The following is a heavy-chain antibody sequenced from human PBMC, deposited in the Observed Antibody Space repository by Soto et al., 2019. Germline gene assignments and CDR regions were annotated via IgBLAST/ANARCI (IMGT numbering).Heavy chain of an antibody. V-gene: IGHV1-18*04. CDR2: ISAYNGDT. J-gene: IGHJ6*02. CDR1: GYSFTTHG. Sequence: QVQLVQSEAEVRKPGASVKVSCKASGYSFTTHGISWVRRAPGHGLEWMGWISAYNGDTHYVQRFQGRLTMTTDTATSPAYMELRSLTSDDTAVYYCARDPPFSGILRGTPLMDVWGQGTTVTVSS. CDR3: ARDPPFSGILRGTPLMDV. D-gene: IGHD4-17*01.